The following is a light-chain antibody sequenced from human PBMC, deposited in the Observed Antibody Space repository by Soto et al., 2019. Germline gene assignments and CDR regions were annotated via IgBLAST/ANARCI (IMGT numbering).Light chain of an antibody. Sequence: EIVMTQSPATLSVSPGERATLSCRASQSVSRNLAWYQQKPGQAPRLVIYGASNRATGIPARFSGSGSGTEFTLTVSSLQSEDFAVYYWQQYDNWPPTFGQGTKVEIK. CDR1: QSVSRN. J-gene: IGKJ1*01. CDR3: QQYDNWPPT. CDR2: GAS. V-gene: IGKV3-15*01.